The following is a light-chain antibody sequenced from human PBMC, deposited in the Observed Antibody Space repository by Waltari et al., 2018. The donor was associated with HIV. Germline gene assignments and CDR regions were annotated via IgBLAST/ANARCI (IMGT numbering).Light chain of an antibody. J-gene: IGKJ1*01. Sequence: EIVLTQSPATLSLSPGERATLSCRASQSVSSYLAWYQQKPGQAPRLLIYDASNRATGIPDRFSGSGSETDFTLTISRLEPEDFAVYYCQQFDSSPRTFGQGTKVELK. CDR3: QQFDSSPRT. CDR2: DAS. V-gene: IGKV3-20*01. CDR1: QSVSSY.